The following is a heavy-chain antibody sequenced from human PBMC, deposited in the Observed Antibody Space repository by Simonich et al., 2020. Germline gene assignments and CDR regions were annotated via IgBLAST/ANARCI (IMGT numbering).Heavy chain of an antibody. CDR1: GFTFSSYA. CDR3: AKDLGERITMIVVVIDAFDI. V-gene: IGHV3-23*01. CDR2: ISGSGGST. J-gene: IGHJ3*02. Sequence: GGGLVQPGGSLRLSCAASGFTFSSYAMSWVRQAPGKGLEWVSAISGSGGSTYYAASVKGRFTISRDKSKNTLYLQMNSLRAEDTAVYYCAKDLGERITMIVVVIDAFDIWGQGTMVTVSS. D-gene: IGHD3-22*01.